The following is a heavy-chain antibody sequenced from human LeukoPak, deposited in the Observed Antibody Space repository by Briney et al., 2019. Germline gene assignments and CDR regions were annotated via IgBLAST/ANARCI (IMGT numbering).Heavy chain of an antibody. V-gene: IGHV3-66*01. Sequence: GGSLRLSCAAPRFTVSSNYISSVREAPGKGLEWVSGIYSTVSTSYADTVKGRFTISRDDSKNTLYLQMNSLTAEDTAVYYCARGGVHDYGDYVFDAFDIWGQGTMVTVSS. CDR1: RFTVSSNY. CDR3: ARGGVHDYGDYVFDAFDI. D-gene: IGHD4-17*01. J-gene: IGHJ3*02. CDR2: IYSTVST.